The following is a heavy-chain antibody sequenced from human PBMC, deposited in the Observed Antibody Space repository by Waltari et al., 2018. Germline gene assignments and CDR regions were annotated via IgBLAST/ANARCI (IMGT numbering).Heavy chain of an antibody. J-gene: IGHJ4*02. CDR1: GFTFNNFA. Sequence: EVELLESGGGLVQPGGTLRLSWAASGFTFNNFAITWVRQAPGKGLEWVSAISGSGGTTYYADSVKGRFTISRDNSRNVLYLQMNTLSAEDTAVYYCAKDRCTDGQCYTYFDYWGQGALITVSS. D-gene: IGHD2-8*01. V-gene: IGHV3-23*01. CDR2: ISGSGGTT. CDR3: AKDRCTDGQCYTYFDY.